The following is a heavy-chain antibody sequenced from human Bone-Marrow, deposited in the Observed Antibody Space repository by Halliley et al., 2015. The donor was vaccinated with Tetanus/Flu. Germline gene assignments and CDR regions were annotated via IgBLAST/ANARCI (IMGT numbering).Heavy chain of an antibody. J-gene: IGHJ5*02. V-gene: IGHV3-20*03. Sequence: VAGMNWNGEFKAYADSVKCRFPISRDNAKNAMYLQMNSLRAEDTACYYGARGRARIRVTYWFDPWGQGTLVTVSS. D-gene: IGHD5-12*01. CDR2: MNWNGEFK. CDR3: ARGRARIRVTYWFDP.